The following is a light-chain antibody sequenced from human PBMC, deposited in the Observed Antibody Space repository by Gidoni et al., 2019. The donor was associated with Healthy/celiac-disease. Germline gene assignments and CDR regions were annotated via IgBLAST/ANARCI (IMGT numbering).Light chain of an antibody. CDR1: QSVSSY. CDR2: DAS. CDR3: QQRSST. Sequence: EIVLTQSPATLSLSPGERATLSCRASQSVSSYLAWYQQKPGQAPRLLIYDASNRATGIPARCSGSGSGTDFTLTISSLEPEDFAVYYCQQRSSTFGGGTKVEIK. V-gene: IGKV3-11*01. J-gene: IGKJ4*01.